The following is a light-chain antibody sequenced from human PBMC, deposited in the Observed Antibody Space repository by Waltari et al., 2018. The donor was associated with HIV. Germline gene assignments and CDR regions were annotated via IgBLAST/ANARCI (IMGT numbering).Light chain of an antibody. J-gene: IGLJ3*02. CDR1: NIRSKS. V-gene: IGLV3-21*02. CDR2: DDR. CDR3: QVWDSSSVHWV. Sequence: SYVLTQPPSVSVAPGQTARITCGGDNIRSKSVHWYQQKSGQPPVVVVYDDRDRPSGIPERFSGSNSGNTATLTISGVEVGDEADYYCQVWDSSSVHWVFGGGTKLTV.